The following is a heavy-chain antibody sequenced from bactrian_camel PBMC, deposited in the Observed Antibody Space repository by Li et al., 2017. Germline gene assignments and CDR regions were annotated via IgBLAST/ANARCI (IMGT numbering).Heavy chain of an antibody. Sequence: VQLVESGGGSVQTGGSLKLSCVVPGYTYTPYCMGWFRQAPGNERVGVASISSDGNPTYAHSVKGRFTISKDNAKNTLYLQMNSLASEDTAMYYCAYASFTISPRAQLVSHWYSYWGQGTQVTVS. D-gene: IGHD7*01. J-gene: IGHJ4*01. CDR2: ISSDGNP. CDR3: AYASFTISPRAQLVSHWYSY. CDR1: GYTYTPYC. V-gene: IGHV3S67*01.